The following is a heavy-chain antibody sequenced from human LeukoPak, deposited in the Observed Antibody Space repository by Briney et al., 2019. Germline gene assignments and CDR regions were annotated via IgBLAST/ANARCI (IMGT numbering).Heavy chain of an antibody. CDR1: GYSFSSFW. Sequence: GGSLRLCCAASGYSFSSFWMIWVRQAPGKGLEWVASIKQDESQKFYVDSVKGRLTISRDNARNSLYLQMNTLRAEDTAVYSCARGADGVSSNSRGWFDPWGQGTLVTVSS. V-gene: IGHV3-7*01. CDR3: ARGADGVSSNSRGWFDP. D-gene: IGHD2-15*01. CDR2: IKQDESQK. J-gene: IGHJ5*02.